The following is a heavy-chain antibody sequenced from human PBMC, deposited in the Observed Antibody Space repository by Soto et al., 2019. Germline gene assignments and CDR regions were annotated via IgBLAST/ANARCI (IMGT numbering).Heavy chain of an antibody. D-gene: IGHD2-2*01. Sequence: VASVKVSCKASGGTFSSYAISWVRQAPGQGLEWMGGIIPIFGTANYAQKFQGRVTITADESTSTAYMELSSLRSEDTAMYYCARPGLVYCGTTNCYEWFDRWGKRTPRTVSS. J-gene: IGHJ5*02. CDR3: ARPGLVYCGTTNCYEWFDR. CDR1: GGTFSSYA. CDR2: IIPIFGTA. V-gene: IGHV1-69*13.